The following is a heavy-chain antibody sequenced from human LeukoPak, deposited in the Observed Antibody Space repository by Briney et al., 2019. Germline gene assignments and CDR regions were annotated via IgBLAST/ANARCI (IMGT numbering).Heavy chain of an antibody. CDR3: ARRGSVGVSTGIRPFDY. CDR1: GFTLNTYG. Sequence: GGSLRLSCIASGFTLNTYGMSWVRQAPGKGLECVSSISGSGDDTYYADSVKGRFAISRDNSKNTLYLQMNTLRAEDTAVYYCARRGSVGVSTGIRPFDYWGQGTLVTVSS. CDR2: ISGSGDDT. J-gene: IGHJ4*02. D-gene: IGHD2-2*02. V-gene: IGHV3-23*01.